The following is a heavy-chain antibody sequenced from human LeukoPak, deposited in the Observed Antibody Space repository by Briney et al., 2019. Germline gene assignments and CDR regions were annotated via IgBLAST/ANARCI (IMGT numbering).Heavy chain of an antibody. J-gene: IGHJ4*02. D-gene: IGHD3-9*01. CDR2: ISYDGSNK. V-gene: IGHV3-30*18. CDR1: GFTFSSYG. Sequence: PGRSLRLSCAASGFTFSSYGMHWVRQAPGKGLEWVAVISYDGSNKFHADSVKGRFTNSRDNSQNTLFLQMNSLRDEDTAVYYCAKDLHLLTGYSPIDSWGQGTLVTVSS. CDR3: AKDLHLLTGYSPIDS.